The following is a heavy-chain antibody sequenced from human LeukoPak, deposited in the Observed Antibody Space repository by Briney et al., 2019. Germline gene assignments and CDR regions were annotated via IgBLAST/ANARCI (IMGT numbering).Heavy chain of an antibody. V-gene: IGHV1-2*02. CDR1: GYTFTGYY. J-gene: IGHJ4*02. D-gene: IGHD3-3*02. CDR3: ARHLHFDF. Sequence: ASVKVSCKASGYTFTGYYVHWVRQAPGQGLEWMGWLNPNTGGTSYAQRFQGRVTITGDSSINTAYMELSSLRSDDTAIYYCARHLHFDFWGQGTLVAVSS. CDR2: LNPNTGGT.